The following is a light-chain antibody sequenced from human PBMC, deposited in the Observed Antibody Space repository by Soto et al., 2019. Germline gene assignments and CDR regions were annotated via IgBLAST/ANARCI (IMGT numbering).Light chain of an antibody. Sequence: DIQMTQSPSTLSASVGDRVTITCRASQSISSRSAWYQQKPGKAPHLLLYQASSLESGVPSRLSGSGSGTEFTLTISSLEPDDFATYYCQQYQNSSWTFGQGTKVEIK. V-gene: IGKV1-5*03. CDR2: QAS. CDR3: QQYQNSSWT. CDR1: QSISSR. J-gene: IGKJ1*01.